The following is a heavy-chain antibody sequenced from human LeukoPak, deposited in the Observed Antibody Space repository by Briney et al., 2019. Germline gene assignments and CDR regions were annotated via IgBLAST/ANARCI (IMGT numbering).Heavy chain of an antibody. CDR3: VRGLWGPDY. D-gene: IGHD2-21*01. CDR2: INNNGSNT. CDR1: GFTFSNYW. Sequence: PSESLTLSCAASGFTFSNYWMHWIRQAPGKGLVWVSRINNNGSNTFSPAAMHGRFIVFSNNAKNSLYLQMNRLRAEDTAVYNFVRGLWGPDYCGQGKLVIVCS. V-gene: IGHV3-74*01. J-gene: IGHJ4*02.